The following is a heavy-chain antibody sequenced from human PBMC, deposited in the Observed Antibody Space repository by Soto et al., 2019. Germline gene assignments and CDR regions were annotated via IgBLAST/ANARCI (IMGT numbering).Heavy chain of an antibody. V-gene: IGHV3-11*01. J-gene: IGHJ4*02. CDR1: GFSFSDYY. CDR3: ARLLLRPGKFDY. CDR2: ISSSGDPT. D-gene: IGHD2-21*01. Sequence: GGSLRLSCAASGFSFSDYYMTWVRQAPGRGLEWISDISSSGDPTYYADSVRGRFTISRDNAKNSLYLQLNSLRGEDTAVYYCARLLLRPGKFDYWGQGTLVTVSS.